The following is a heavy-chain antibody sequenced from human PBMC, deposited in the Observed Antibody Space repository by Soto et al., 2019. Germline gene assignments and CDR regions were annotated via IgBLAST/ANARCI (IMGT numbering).Heavy chain of an antibody. J-gene: IGHJ4*02. CDR1: GFALSGYW. Sequence: EVQLVESGGGVVQPGGSLRLSCAASGFALSGYWMHWVRQPAGKGLMWVSRINSDGSDTSSADSVKGRFTISRDNAKNALYLQMNSLRVEDTAVYYCVRGAPYDFWGQGGQVTVSS. CDR3: VRGAPYDF. CDR2: INSDGSDT. D-gene: IGHD3-10*01. V-gene: IGHV3-74*01.